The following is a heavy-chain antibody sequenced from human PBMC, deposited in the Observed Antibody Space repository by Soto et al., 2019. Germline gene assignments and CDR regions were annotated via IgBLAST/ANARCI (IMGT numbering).Heavy chain of an antibody. J-gene: IGHJ4*02. Sequence: ASVKVSCKASGYTFTSYGISWVRQAPGQWLEWMGLISAYNGNTNYAQNLQGRVTMTTDTSTSTAYIVLRSLRSDDTAVYYCARALRGTIDYWGQGTLVTLSS. D-gene: IGHD4-17*01. CDR3: ARALRGTIDY. CDR1: GYTFTSYG. V-gene: IGHV1-18*01. CDR2: ISAYNGNT.